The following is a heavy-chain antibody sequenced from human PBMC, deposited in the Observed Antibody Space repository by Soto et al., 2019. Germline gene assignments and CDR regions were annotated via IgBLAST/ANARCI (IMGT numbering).Heavy chain of an antibody. CDR3: ARGGAVVVPGAVDRHNWFDP. D-gene: IGHD2-2*01. V-gene: IGHV1-69*02. CDR1: GGTFSSYF. CDR2: VIPILGMA. J-gene: IGHJ5*02. Sequence: QVQLVQSGAEVKKPGSSVKVSCEASGGTFSSYFFSWVRQAPGQGLEWMGRVIPILGMANYAQKFQGRVTITADKSASTVSMGLSSLRSEDTAVYYCARGGAVVVPGAVDRHNWFDPWGQGTLVTVSS.